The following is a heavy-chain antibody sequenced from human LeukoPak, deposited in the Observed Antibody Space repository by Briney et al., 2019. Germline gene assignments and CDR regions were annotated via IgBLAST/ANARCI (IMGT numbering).Heavy chain of an antibody. CDR3: ARGARQTPKHYYYMDV. J-gene: IGHJ6*03. D-gene: IGHD3-16*01. CDR1: DYTFRSHG. CDR2: ISCYDGET. Sequence: GASVKVSCKASDYTFRSHGISWVRQAPGQGLEWMGWISCYDGETKYAQKFQGRVTMTTDTSTTTAYMELRSLRSDDTAVYYCARGARQTPKHYYYMDVWGKGTTVTISS. V-gene: IGHV1-18*01.